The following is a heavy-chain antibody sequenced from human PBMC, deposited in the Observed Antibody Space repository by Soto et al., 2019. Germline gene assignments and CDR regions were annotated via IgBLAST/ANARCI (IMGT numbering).Heavy chain of an antibody. V-gene: IGHV4-59*01. J-gene: IGHJ6*02. CDR2: IYYSGST. CDR1: GGSISSYY. D-gene: IGHD6-13*01. CDR3: ARDTLGYSSTTGGSNYYGMDV. Sequence: SETLSLTCTVSGGSISSYYWSWIRQPSGKGLKWIGYIYYSGSTNYNPSLKSRVTISVDTSKNQFSLKLSSVTAADTAVYYCARDTLGYSSTTGGSNYYGMDVWGQGTTVTVSS.